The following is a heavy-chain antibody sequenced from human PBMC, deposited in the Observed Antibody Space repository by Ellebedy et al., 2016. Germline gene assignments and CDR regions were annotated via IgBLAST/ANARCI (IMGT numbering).Heavy chain of an antibody. V-gene: IGHV5-51*01. Sequence: GESLKISCKGSGYSFPTYWIGWVRQMPGKGLEWMGIIFPGDSDTRYSPSFQGQVTISADKSISTAYLQWSSLKASDTAMYYCARHEHYHDTSGYYPFDYWGQGTLVTVSS. CDR3: ARHEHYHDTSGYYPFDY. CDR1: GYSFPTYW. J-gene: IGHJ4*02. CDR2: IFPGDSDT. D-gene: IGHD3-22*01.